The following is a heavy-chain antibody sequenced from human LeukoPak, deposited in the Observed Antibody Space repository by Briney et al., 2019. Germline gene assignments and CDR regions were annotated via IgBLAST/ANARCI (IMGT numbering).Heavy chain of an antibody. V-gene: IGHV3-21*01. CDR2: ISSSSSYI. D-gene: IGHD5-12*01. CDR3: ASQDRGGYDGPVDY. Sequence: GGSLRLSCAASGFTFSRYTMNWVRQAPGKGLEWVSSISSSSSYIYYADSVKGRFTISRDNAKNSLYLQMNSLRAEDTAVYYCASQDRGGYDGPVDYWGQGTLVTVSS. CDR1: GFTFSRYT. J-gene: IGHJ4*02.